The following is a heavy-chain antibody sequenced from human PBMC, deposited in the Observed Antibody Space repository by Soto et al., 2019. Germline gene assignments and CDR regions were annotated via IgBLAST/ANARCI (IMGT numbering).Heavy chain of an antibody. J-gene: IGHJ6*02. Sequence: PGGSLRLSCAASGFTFSSYSMNWVRQAPGKGLEWVSYISSSSSTIYYADSVKGRFTISRDNAKNSLYLQMNSLRDEDTAVYYCARVSYEQQWLLPSGMDVWGQGTTVTVSS. D-gene: IGHD6-19*01. CDR1: GFTFSSYS. CDR3: ARVSYEQQWLLPSGMDV. V-gene: IGHV3-48*02. CDR2: ISSSSSTI.